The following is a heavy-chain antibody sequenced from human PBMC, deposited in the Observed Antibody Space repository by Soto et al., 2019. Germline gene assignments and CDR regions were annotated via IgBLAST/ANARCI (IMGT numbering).Heavy chain of an antibody. J-gene: IGHJ4*02. CDR2: IIPIIDTT. V-gene: IGHV1-69*01. CDR1: GVTFSSYA. Sequence: QVELVQYGAEVKKPGSSVKVSCKASGVTFSSYAINWVRQAHGQGLEWIGGIIPIIDTTNYAQKFKGRVNVTADESTRTTNREQISLISDDTAVYSCVRGINGHNSYYFDHWGQVTQVALSS. CDR3: VRGINGHNSYYFDH. D-gene: IGHD1-20*01.